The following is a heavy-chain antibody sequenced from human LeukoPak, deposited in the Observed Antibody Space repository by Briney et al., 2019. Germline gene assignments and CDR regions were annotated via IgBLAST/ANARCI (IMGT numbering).Heavy chain of an antibody. CDR2: INPNGGST. Sequence: ASVKVSCKASGYTLTRYFIHWVRQAPGQGLEWMGIINPNGGSTSYPQKFQGRVTMTRDTSTNTVYMELSSLKSEDTAVYYCARGQLTAVDYWGQGTLVTVSS. V-gene: IGHV1-46*01. CDR3: ARGQLTAVDY. D-gene: IGHD1-1*01. CDR1: GYTLTRYF. J-gene: IGHJ4*02.